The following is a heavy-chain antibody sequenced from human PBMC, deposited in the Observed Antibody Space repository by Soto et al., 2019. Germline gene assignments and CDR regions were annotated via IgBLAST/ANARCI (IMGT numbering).Heavy chain of an antibody. Sequence: QVQLQESGPGLVKPSETLSLTCTVSGGSISNYYWSWIRQPPGKGLEWIGYAYYGGNTNYNPSLKSRVGRSVDTSKNQFALKLNSVTVANTAGYCGAKHLSACLQREAFDVGGPGTMVTVSS. J-gene: IGHJ3*01. V-gene: IGHV4-59*08. CDR3: AKHLSACLQREAFDV. CDR2: AYYGGNT. CDR1: GGSISNYY. D-gene: IGHD3-16*01.